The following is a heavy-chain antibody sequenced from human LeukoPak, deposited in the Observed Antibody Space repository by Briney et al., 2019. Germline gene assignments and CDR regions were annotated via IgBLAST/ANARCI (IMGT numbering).Heavy chain of an antibody. J-gene: IGHJ3*02. CDR2: ISSSGSTI. CDR3: VRGPRYYDDSGFHYGVFDI. CDR1: GFTFSSYE. Sequence: PGGSLRLSCAASGFTFSSYEMNWVRQAPGKGLEWVSYISSSGSTIYYADSVKGRFIISRDNSKNTLSLQMNSLTAGDTAVYYCVRGPRYYDDSGFHYGVFDIWGQGTVVTVSS. V-gene: IGHV3-48*03. D-gene: IGHD3-16*01.